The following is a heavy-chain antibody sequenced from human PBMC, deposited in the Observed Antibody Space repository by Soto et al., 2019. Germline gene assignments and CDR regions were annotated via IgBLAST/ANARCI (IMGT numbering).Heavy chain of an antibody. Sequence: SETLSLTCAVSGGSITSGAYYWTWIRQHPGKGLEWIAYIHYSGRTYYNPSLKSRVTISVDTSNNQFSLKLSSVTAADTAVYYCARYYFDSSGYSNWFDPWGQGTLVTVST. CDR3: ARYYFDSSGYSNWFDP. J-gene: IGHJ5*02. V-gene: IGHV4-31*11. CDR1: GGSITSGAYY. D-gene: IGHD3-22*01. CDR2: IHYSGRT.